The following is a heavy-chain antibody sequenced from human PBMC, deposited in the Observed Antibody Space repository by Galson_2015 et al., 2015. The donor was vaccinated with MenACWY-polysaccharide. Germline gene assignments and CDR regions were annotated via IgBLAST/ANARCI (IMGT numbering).Heavy chain of an antibody. Sequence: SETLSLTCNVSGDSISSGYYWGWIRQPPGKGLEWIGSIFHSGSTYRNPSLGSRLIISIDSSKNQLSLMLTSVTAADTAVYYCTSGRLRWYPFDYWGQGTLATVSS. CDR2: IFHSGST. CDR1: GDSISSGYY. D-gene: IGHD4-23*01. CDR3: TSGRLRWYPFDY. J-gene: IGHJ4*02. V-gene: IGHV4-38-2*02.